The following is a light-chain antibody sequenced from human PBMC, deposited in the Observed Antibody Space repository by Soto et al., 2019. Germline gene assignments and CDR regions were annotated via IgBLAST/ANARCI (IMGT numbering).Light chain of an antibody. Sequence: EIVMTQSPATLSVSPGERATLSCRASQSVSSNLAWYQQKPGQAPRLLIYGASTRATGIPARFSGSGSVTEFTLTISSLQYEDFAVYDCQQYNNWPPLTFGGGTKVEIK. J-gene: IGKJ4*01. CDR1: QSVSSN. CDR2: GAS. V-gene: IGKV3-15*01. CDR3: QQYNNWPPLT.